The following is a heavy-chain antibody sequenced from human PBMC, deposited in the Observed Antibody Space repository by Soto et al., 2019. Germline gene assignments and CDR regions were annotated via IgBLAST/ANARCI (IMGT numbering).Heavy chain of an antibody. CDR1: GGSFSGYY. D-gene: IGHD5-12*01. CDR2: INHSGST. J-gene: IGHJ6*02. Sequence: QVQLQQWGAGLLKPSETLSLTCAVYGGSFSGYYWSWIRQPPGKGLEWIGEINHSGSTNYNPSLKSRVTISVDTSKNQFSLKLSSVTAADTAVYYCARGASWLRAYYYGMDVWGQGTTVTVSS. V-gene: IGHV4-34*01. CDR3: ARGASWLRAYYYGMDV.